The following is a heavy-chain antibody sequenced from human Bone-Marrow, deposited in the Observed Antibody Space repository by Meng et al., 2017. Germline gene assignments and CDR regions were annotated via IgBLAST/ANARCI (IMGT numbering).Heavy chain of an antibody. CDR3: ARRRDVYGWFDP. J-gene: IGHJ5*02. Sequence: QGQLQESGPGLVKPSGTLSLTCAVSGGSISSSNWWNWVRQPPGKGLEWIGEMYHSGTTSYNPSLKSRGTISVDKSKNQFSLKLSSVTAADTAVYYCARRRDVYGWFDPWGQGTLVTVSS. D-gene: IGHD5-24*01. CDR2: MYHSGTT. CDR1: GGSISSSNW. V-gene: IGHV4-4*02.